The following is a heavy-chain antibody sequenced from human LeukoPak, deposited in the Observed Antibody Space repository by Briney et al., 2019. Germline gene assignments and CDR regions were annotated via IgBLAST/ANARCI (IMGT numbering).Heavy chain of an antibody. V-gene: IGHV1-18*01. CDR2: ISVYNGNT. D-gene: IGHD2-15*01. J-gene: IGHJ4*02. Sequence: GSSVKVSCKASGGTFTSYGISWVRQAPGQGLEWMGWISVYNGNTNYAQKLQGRVTMTTDTSTSTAYMELRSLRSDDTAVYYCARDLCSGGSCKSLFYWGQGTLVTVSS. CDR1: GGTFTSYG. CDR3: ARDLCSGGSCKSLFY.